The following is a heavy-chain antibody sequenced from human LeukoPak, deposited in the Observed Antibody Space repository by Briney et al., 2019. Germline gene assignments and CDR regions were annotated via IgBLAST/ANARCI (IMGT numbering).Heavy chain of an antibody. CDR2: ISGSGGST. CDR1: GFTFSSYA. Sequence: GGSLRLSCAASGFTFSSYAMSWVRQAPGKGLEWVSAISGSGGSTYYADSVKGRFTISRDNSKNTLYLQMNSLRAEDTAVCYCAKTFVVVVAATGYLDYWGQGTLVTVSS. CDR3: AKTFVVVVAATGYLDY. J-gene: IGHJ4*02. V-gene: IGHV3-23*01. D-gene: IGHD2-15*01.